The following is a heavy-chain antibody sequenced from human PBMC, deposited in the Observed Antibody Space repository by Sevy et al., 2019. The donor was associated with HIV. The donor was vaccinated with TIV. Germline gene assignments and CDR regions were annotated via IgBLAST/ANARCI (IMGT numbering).Heavy chain of an antibody. D-gene: IGHD3-9*01. CDR1: GFSFSNYA. Sequence: GGSLRLSCAASGFSFSNYAMSWVRQAPGKGLEWVAVISYHGRDKFYADSVKGRSTISRDNSKNILYLQMISLRAEDTAVYYCAKDFTGYNGMDVWGQGTMVTVSS. V-gene: IGHV3-30*04. CDR2: ISYHGRDK. J-gene: IGHJ6*02. CDR3: AKDFTGYNGMDV.